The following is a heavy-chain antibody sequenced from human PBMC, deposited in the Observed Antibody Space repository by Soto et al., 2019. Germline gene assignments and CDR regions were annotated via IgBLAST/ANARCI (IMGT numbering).Heavy chain of an antibody. CDR3: ARGVGSGSYYNRHNLFDP. V-gene: IGHV1-69*13. CDR1: GGTFSSYA. D-gene: IGHD3-10*01. J-gene: IGHJ5*02. CDR2: IIPIFGTA. Sequence: ASVKVSCKASGGTFSSYAISWVRQAPGQGLEWMGGIIPIFGTANYAQKFQGRVTITADESTSTAYMELSSLRSDDTAVYYCARGVGSGSYYNRHNLFDPWGQGTLVTVSS.